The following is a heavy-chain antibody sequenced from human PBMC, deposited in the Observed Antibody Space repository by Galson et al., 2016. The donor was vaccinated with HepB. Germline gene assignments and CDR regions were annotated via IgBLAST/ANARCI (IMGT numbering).Heavy chain of an antibody. CDR2: ITPIFDTP. J-gene: IGHJ5*02. Sequence: SVKVSCKASGGTFSNFAINWVRQAPGQGLEWMGRITPIFDTPTYAQRFQGRVTITADESTSTAYMEMSSLRSEDTAVYFCARVVGTSGWYDTGSWGQGTLVTVSS. V-gene: IGHV1-69*13. D-gene: IGHD6-19*01. CDR3: ARVVGTSGWYDTGS. CDR1: GGTFSNFA.